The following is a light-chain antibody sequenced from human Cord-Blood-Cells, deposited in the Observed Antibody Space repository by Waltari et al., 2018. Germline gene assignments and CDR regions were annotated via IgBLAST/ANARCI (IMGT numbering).Light chain of an antibody. CDR2: KDS. CDR3: QSADSSGTSRV. J-gene: IGLJ3*02. CDR1: ALPKQY. Sequence: SYGLTQPPSVSVSPGQTARITCSGDALPKQYAYWYQQKPGQAPVLVIYKDSERPSGIPERFSGSSSGTTVTLTISGVQAEDEADYYCQSADSSGTSRVFGGGTKLTVL. V-gene: IGLV3-25*02.